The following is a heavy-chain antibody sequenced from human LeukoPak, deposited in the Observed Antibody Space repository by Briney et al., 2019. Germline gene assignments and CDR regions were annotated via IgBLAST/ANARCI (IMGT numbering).Heavy chain of an antibody. V-gene: IGHV4-61*05. CDR2: IYYSGST. Sequence: SETLSLTCIVSGGSISNSSYYWGWLRQPPGKGLEWIVYIYYSGSTNYNPSLKSRLTISVDTSNNQFSLKLSSVTAADTAVYYCARIPYSSGWYGAGGVHYCFDYWGQGTLVTVSS. J-gene: IGHJ4*02. D-gene: IGHD6-19*01. CDR1: GGSISNSSYY. CDR3: ARIPYSSGWYGAGGVHYCFDY.